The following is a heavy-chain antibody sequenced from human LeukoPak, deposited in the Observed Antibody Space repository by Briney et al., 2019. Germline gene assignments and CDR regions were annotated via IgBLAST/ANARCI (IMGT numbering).Heavy chain of an antibody. D-gene: IGHD2-15*01. CDR2: IYSSGTS. CDR1: GGSISSYY. J-gene: IGHJ4*02. Sequence: PSETLSLTCTVSGGSISSYYWSWIRQPAGKGLEWIGRIYSSGTSNYNPSLKSRVTMSVDTSKNQFSLNLSSVTAADTAVYYCVRRSDLTTNVDYWGQGTLVTVSS. CDR3: VRRSDLTTNVDY. V-gene: IGHV4-4*07.